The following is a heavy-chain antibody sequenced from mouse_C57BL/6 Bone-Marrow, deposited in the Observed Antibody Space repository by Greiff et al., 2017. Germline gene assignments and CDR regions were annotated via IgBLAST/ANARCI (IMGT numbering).Heavy chain of an antibody. CDR2: LNPGSGGT. CDR1: GYAFTNYL. V-gene: IGHV1-54*01. Sequence: QVQLKESGAELVRPGTSVKVSCKASGYAFTNYLIEWVQQRPGQGLEWIGVLNPGSGGTNYNEKFKGTATLTADKSCSTAYMQLSSLTSEDSAVYFCAGVYDGYYDWVWFAYWGQGTLVTVSA. D-gene: IGHD2-3*01. J-gene: IGHJ3*01. CDR3: AGVYDGYYDWVWFAY.